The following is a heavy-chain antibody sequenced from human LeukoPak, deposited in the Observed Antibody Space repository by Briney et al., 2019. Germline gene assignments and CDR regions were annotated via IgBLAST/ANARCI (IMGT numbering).Heavy chain of an antibody. V-gene: IGHV4-59*08. Sequence: SETLSLTCTVSGGSISSYYWSWIRQSPGKGLEWIGYIYYSGSTNYNPSLQSRVTLSLDTSKNQFSLTLSSVTAADTAVYYCARNIAVTGTYSYSDYWGQGTLVTVSS. J-gene: IGHJ4*02. CDR1: GGSISSYY. CDR3: ARNIAVTGTYSYSDY. CDR2: IYYSGST. D-gene: IGHD6-19*01.